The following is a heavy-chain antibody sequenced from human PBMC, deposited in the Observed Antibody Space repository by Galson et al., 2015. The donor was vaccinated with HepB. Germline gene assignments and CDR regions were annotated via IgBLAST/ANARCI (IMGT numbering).Heavy chain of an antibody. CDR3: ARALGAVAGARGRYFGL. CDR2: INPSGGST. J-gene: IGHJ2*01. Sequence: SVKVSCKASGYTFTSYYMHWVRQAPGQGLEWMGIINPSGGSTSYAQKLQGRVTMTRDTSTSTVYMELSSLRSEDTAVYYCARALGAVAGARGRYFGLWGRGTLVTVSS. D-gene: IGHD6-19*01. V-gene: IGHV1-46*04. CDR1: GYTFTSYY.